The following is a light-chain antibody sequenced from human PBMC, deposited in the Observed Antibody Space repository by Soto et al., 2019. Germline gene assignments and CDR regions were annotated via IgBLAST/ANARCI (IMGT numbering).Light chain of an antibody. J-gene: IGKJ5*01. CDR3: XQYGSNPSIT. V-gene: IGKV3-20*01. CDR2: AAS. CDR1: QSVPSNY. Sequence: IVLTQSPGTLSLSPGERATLSCRASQSVPSNYVAWYQQKPGQAPRLLIYAASSRTTGIPDRFSGSGSGTDXXXTXXXXEPEDFAVYYCXQYGSNPSITFGQGTRLEIK.